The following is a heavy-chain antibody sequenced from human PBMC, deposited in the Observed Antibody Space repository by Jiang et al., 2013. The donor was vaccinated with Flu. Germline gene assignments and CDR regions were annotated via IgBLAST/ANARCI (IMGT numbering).Heavy chain of an antibody. J-gene: IGHJ6*04. V-gene: IGHV4-59*01. CDR3: ARDLDPNYDFWSGYQPDYYYYGMDV. CDR2: IYYSGST. CDR1: GGSISSYY. Sequence: GLVKPSETLSLTCTVSGGSISSYYWSWIRQPPGKGLEWIGYIYYSGSTNYNPSLKSRVTISVDTSKNQFSLKLSSVTAADTAVYYCARDLDPNYDFWSGYQPDYYYYGMDVWGKGTTVTVSS. D-gene: IGHD3-3*01.